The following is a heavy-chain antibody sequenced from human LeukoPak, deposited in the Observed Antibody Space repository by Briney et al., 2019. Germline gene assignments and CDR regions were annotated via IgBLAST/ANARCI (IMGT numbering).Heavy chain of an antibody. J-gene: IGHJ4*02. CDR1: GGSFSGYY. CDR2: INHSGST. V-gene: IGHV4-34*01. Sequence: SETLSLTCAVYGGSFSGYYWSWIRQPPGKGLEWIGEINHSGSTNYNLSLKSRVTISVDTSKNQFSLKLSSVTAADTAVYYCARERTRHFDYWGQGTLVTVSS. D-gene: IGHD1-14*01. CDR3: ARERTRHFDY.